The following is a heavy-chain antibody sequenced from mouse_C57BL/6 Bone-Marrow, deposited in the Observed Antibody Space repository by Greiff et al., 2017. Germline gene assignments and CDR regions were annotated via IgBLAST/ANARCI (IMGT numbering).Heavy chain of an antibody. J-gene: IGHJ4*01. CDR1: GYTFTSYW. CDR3: ARSSGALGMDY. CDR2: IDPSDSYT. V-gene: IGHV1-59*01. D-gene: IGHD3-2*02. Sequence: VQLQQSGAELVRPGTSVKLSCKASGYTFTSYWMHWVKQRPGQGLEWIGVIDPSDSYTNYNQKFKGKATLTVDTSSSTAYMQLSSLTSEDSAVYCCARSSGALGMDYWGQGTAVTVSA.